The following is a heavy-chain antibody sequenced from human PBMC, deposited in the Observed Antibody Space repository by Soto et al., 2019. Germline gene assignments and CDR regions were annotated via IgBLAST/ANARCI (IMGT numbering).Heavy chain of an antibody. V-gene: IGHV4-59*08. D-gene: IGHD2-15*01. Sequence: SETLSLTCTVSGGSISSYYWSWIRQPPGKGLEWIGYVYYSGSTNYNPSLKSRVTISIDTSKNQFSLKLNSVTAADTAVYYCAIVSDGYFDYWGQGTLVTVSS. CDR1: GGSISSYY. CDR3: AIVSDGYFDY. J-gene: IGHJ4*02. CDR2: VYYSGST.